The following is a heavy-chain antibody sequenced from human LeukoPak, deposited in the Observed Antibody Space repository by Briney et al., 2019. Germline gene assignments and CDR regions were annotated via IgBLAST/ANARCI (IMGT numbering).Heavy chain of an antibody. CDR2: IIPIFGTA. V-gene: IGHV1-18*04. D-gene: IGHD3-3*01. CDR1: GYTFTCYY. Sequence: ASVKVSCKASGYTFTCYYMHWVRQAPGQGLEWMGGIIPIFGTANYAQKLQGRVTMTTDTSTSTAYMELRSLRSDDTAVYYCARGPPPALEWLFIQEYYYYYGMDVWGQGTTVTVSS. J-gene: IGHJ6*02. CDR3: ARGPPPALEWLFIQEYYYYYGMDV.